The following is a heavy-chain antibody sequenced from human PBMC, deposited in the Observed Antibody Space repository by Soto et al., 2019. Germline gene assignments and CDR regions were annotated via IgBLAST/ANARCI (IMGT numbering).Heavy chain of an antibody. Sequence: GGSLRLSCAASGFTFSNYAMNWVRQAPGKGLEWVSAISGSGGSTNYADSVKGRFTISRDNSQNSLYLQLNSLRAEDTAVYYCARDKPRSGYEKFDYWGQGTLVTVSS. V-gene: IGHV3-23*01. CDR1: GFTFSNYA. CDR3: ARDKPRSGYEKFDY. J-gene: IGHJ4*02. CDR2: ISGSGGST. D-gene: IGHD3-3*01.